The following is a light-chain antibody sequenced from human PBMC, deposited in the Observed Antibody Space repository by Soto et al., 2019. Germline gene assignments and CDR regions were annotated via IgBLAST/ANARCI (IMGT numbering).Light chain of an antibody. CDR1: QGIIDY. CDR2: AAS. J-gene: IGKJ1*01. V-gene: IGKV1-27*01. CDR3: QKYDSAPQT. Sequence: DIQMTQSPSSLSASVGDTVTITCRASQGIIDYLAWYQQRPGKAPNLLIYAASTLQTGVPSRFSGSGAGTDFTLTISSLQPEYVATYYCQKYDSAPQTFGPGTKVEIK.